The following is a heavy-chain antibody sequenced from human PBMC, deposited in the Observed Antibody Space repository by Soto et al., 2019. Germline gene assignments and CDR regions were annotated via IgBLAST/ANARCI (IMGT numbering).Heavy chain of an antibody. Sequence: LRLSCAASGFTFSSYGMHWVRQAPGKGLEWVAVISYDGSNKYYADSVKGRFTISRDNSKNTLYLQMNSLRAEDTAVYYCAKEYYYDSSGLHWFDPWGQGTLVTVSS. J-gene: IGHJ5*02. CDR3: AKEYYYDSSGLHWFDP. D-gene: IGHD3-22*01. CDR2: ISYDGSNK. CDR1: GFTFSSYG. V-gene: IGHV3-30*18.